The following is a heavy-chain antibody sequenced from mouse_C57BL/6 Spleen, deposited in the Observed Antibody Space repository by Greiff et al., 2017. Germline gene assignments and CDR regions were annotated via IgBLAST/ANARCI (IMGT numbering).Heavy chain of an antibody. Sequence: QVQLQQPGAELVMPGASVKLSCKASGYTFTSYWMHWVKQRPGQGLEWIGEIDPSDSYTNYNQKFKGKSTLTVDKSSSTAYMQLSSLTSEDSAVYYCARVPHYYGSSYGYFDVWGTGTTVTVSS. CDR2: IDPSDSYT. J-gene: IGHJ1*03. CDR3: ARVPHYYGSSYGYFDV. D-gene: IGHD1-1*01. V-gene: IGHV1-69*01. CDR1: GYTFTSYW.